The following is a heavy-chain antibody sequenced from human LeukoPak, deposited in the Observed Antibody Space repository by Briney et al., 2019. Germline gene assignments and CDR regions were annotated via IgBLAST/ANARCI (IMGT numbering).Heavy chain of an antibody. D-gene: IGHD5-12*01. J-gene: IGHJ6*02. CDR2: ISYDGSNK. CDR3: AKDRGSGYDYYYYYGMDV. Sequence: GESLKISCAASGFTFSSYGMHWVRQAPGKGLEWVAVISYDGSNKYYADSVKGRFTISRDNSKNTLYLQMNSLRAEDTAVYYCAKDRGSGYDYYYYYGMDVWGQGTTVTVSS. CDR1: GFTFSSYG. V-gene: IGHV3-30*18.